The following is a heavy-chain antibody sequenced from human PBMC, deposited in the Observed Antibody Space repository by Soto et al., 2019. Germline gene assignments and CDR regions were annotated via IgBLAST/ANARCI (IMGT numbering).Heavy chain of an antibody. J-gene: IGHJ3*02. CDR1: GGSISSGGYY. CDR2: IYYSGST. CDR3: ARGAVKSDPDAFDI. V-gene: IGHV4-31*03. Sequence: SETLSLTCTVSGGSISSGGYYWSWIRQPPGKGLEWIGYIYYSGSTYYNPSLKSRVTISVDTSKNQFSLKLSSVTAADTAVYYCARGAVKSDPDAFDIWGQGTMVTVSS. D-gene: IGHD2-21*02.